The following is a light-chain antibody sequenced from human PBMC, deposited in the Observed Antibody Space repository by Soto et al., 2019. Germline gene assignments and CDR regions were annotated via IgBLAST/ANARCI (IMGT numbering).Light chain of an antibody. CDR2: GAS. CDR1: QSVSSSY. V-gene: IGKV3-20*01. Sequence: EIVLTHSPGTLSLSPGERATLSCRASQSVSSSYLAWYQQKPGQAHRLLIYGASSRAPGITDGFSGSGSGTDFTLTISRLEPEEFPVYYCQQYGSSLLTFGGGTKVEIK. J-gene: IGKJ4*01. CDR3: QQYGSSLLT.